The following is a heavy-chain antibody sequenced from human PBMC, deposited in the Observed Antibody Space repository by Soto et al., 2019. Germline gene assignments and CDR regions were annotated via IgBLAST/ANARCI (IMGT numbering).Heavy chain of an antibody. CDR2: IYHSGST. CDR3: ARVLDDYYYYGMDV. CDR1: GYSISSGYY. D-gene: IGHD3-3*01. V-gene: IGHV4-38-2*01. J-gene: IGHJ6*02. Sequence: SETLSLTCAVSGYSISSGYYWGWIRQPPGKGLEWIGSIYHSGSTYYNPSLKSRVTISVDTSKNQFSLKLSSVTAADTAVYYCARVLDDYYYYGMDVWGQGTTVTVSS.